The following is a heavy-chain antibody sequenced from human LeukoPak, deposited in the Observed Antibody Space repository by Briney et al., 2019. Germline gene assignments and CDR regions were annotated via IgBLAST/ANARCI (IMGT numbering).Heavy chain of an antibody. J-gene: IGHJ6*03. Sequence: GGSLRLSCAASGFTFSNAWMSWVRQAPGKGLEWVGRIRSKANSYATAYAASVKGRFTISRDDSKNTAYLQMNSLKTEDTAVYYCTSSYDSSGLYYYYYMDVWGKGTTVTVSS. D-gene: IGHD3-22*01. CDR1: GFTFSNAW. V-gene: IGHV3-73*01. CDR2: IRSKANSYAT. CDR3: TSSYDSSGLYYYYYMDV.